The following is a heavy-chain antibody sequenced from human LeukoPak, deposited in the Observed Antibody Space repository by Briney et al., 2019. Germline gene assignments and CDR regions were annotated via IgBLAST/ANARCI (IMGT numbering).Heavy chain of an antibody. CDR3: ARRAGDYSHPYDY. CDR2: IYSGGNT. D-gene: IGHD3-22*01. CDR1: GFTASSNS. Sequence: PGGSLSLSCTVSGFTASSNSMSWFRKPPGKGLDWVSFIYSGGNTHNSDSVKGRFTISRDNSKNTLYLQMNSLRAEDTAVYYCARRAGDYSHPYDYWGQGTLVTVSS. J-gene: IGHJ4*02. V-gene: IGHV3-53*01.